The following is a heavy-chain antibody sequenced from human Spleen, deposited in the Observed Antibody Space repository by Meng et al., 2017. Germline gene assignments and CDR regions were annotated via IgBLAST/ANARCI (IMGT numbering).Heavy chain of an antibody. Sequence: GGSLRLSCAASGFTVSHNYMSWVRQAPGKGLEWVSVIYSGGNTYYADSVKGRFTISRDNSKNTVFLQINSLRAEDTAVYYCARSPIVKYDLSALPLDYWGQGTLVTVSS. D-gene: IGHD3-22*01. CDR2: IYSGGNT. CDR1: GFTVSHNY. CDR3: ARSPIVKYDLSALPLDY. J-gene: IGHJ4*02. V-gene: IGHV3-66*02.